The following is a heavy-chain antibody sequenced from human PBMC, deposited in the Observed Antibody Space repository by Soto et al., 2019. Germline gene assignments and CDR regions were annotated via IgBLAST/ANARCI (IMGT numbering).Heavy chain of an antibody. J-gene: IGHJ4*02. CDR2: IFPSDSDT. CDR3: ARQYVSVPTIPMLSYDF. CDR1: GYTFSAYW. V-gene: IGHV5-51*01. D-gene: IGHD5-12*01. Sequence: VSLKISCKGSGYTFSAYWIAWVRQMPGKGLEWMGLIFPSDSDTRYSPSFQGQVTISVDKSISTAYLQWSSLKASDTAIYYCARQYVSVPTIPMLSYDFWGQGTLVTVSS.